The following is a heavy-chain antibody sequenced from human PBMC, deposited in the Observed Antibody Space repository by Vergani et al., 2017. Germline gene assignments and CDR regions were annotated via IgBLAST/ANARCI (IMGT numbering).Heavy chain of an antibody. Sequence: QVHLQQRGAGVLKPSETLSLTCGVIGGSLSGYFWSWIRQSPGRGLEWIGEITAIGSAKYSPSATSRVTISVDTSSGEFTLTVTSVTAADTGLYFCASRRPRLKLGTKSNARTFDSWGQGTLVTVSS. D-gene: IGHD1-7*01. CDR1: GGSLSGYF. J-gene: IGHJ4*02. CDR2: ITAIGSA. V-gene: IGHV4-34*02. CDR3: ASRRPRLKLGTKSNARTFDS.